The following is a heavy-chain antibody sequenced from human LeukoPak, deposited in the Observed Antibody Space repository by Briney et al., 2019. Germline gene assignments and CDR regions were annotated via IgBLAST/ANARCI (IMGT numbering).Heavy chain of an antibody. Sequence: SDTLPLTYCLSCGHISIPLGMDLPPPPGKGLEWIGYHHHSGSTNYTPSLKSRVTISVDTSKNQFSLKLTSVTAADTAVYYCAEGSMWYGSWGQGTLVTVSS. CDR3: AEGSMWYGS. CDR1: CGHISIP. V-gene: IGHV4-59*07. CDR2: HHHSGST. D-gene: IGHD6-13*01. J-gene: IGHJ5*02.